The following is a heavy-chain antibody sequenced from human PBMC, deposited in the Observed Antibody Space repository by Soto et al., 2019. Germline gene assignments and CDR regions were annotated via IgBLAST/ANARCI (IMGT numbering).Heavy chain of an antibody. D-gene: IGHD2-8*01. J-gene: IGHJ6*02. CDR1: GYTFTSYD. CDR3: ARGVDAVLDG. CDR2: MSPNSGAT. Sequence: ASVKVSCKASGYTFTSYDINWVRQATGQGLEWMGWMSPNSGATGYAQKFQGRVTMTRDTSISTAYMELSNLRSEDTAIDYCARGVDAVLDGWGQGSTVTVSS. V-gene: IGHV1-8*01.